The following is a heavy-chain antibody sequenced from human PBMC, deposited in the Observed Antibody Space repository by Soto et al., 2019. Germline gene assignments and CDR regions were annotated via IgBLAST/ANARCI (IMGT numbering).Heavy chain of an antibody. CDR3: ARVAPTKYYDFWSGYRSSYYFDY. J-gene: IGHJ4*02. Sequence: PSETLSLTCAVYGGSFSGYYWSWIRQPPGKGLEWIGEINHSGSTNYNPSLKSRDTISVDTSKNQFSLKLSSVTAADTAVYYCARVAPTKYYDFWSGYRSSYYFDYWGQGTLVTVSS. V-gene: IGHV4-34*01. CDR1: GGSFSGYY. CDR2: INHSGST. D-gene: IGHD3-3*01.